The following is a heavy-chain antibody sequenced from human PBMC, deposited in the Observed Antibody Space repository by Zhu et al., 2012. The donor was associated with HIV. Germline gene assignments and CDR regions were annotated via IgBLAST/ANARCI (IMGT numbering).Heavy chain of an antibody. J-gene: IGHJ4*02. CDR3: ATCRVSSSCSFDS. CDR2: IYAGGSS. V-gene: IGHV4-4*09. CDR1: GDSISNYY. Sequence: QVQLQESGPGLVKPSETLSLTCTVSGDSISNYYWSWTRQPPGKGLEWIGYIYAGGSSNYNPSLKSRVTISIDTSKNQFSLNLNSVTAADTAVYYCATCRVSSSCSFDSWGQGTLVTVSS. D-gene: IGHD6-13*01.